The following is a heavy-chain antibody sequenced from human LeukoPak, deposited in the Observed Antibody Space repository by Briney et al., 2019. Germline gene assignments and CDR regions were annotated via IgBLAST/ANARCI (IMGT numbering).Heavy chain of an antibody. D-gene: IGHD2/OR15-2a*01. Sequence: GGPLRLSCVASGFTFSTSWMNWVRQAPGKGLEWISHISNTGDIIHYADSVEGRFTISRDNAKNSLYLQMNSLRAEDTAVYYCAKDATAVLGTVYMDVWGKGTTVTISS. J-gene: IGHJ6*03. CDR1: GFTFSTSW. V-gene: IGHV3-48*04. CDR2: ISNTGDII. CDR3: AKDATAVLGTVYMDV.